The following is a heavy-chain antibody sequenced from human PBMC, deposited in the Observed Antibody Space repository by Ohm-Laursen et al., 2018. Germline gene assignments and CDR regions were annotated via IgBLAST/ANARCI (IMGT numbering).Heavy chain of an antibody. CDR2: IKHDGSEK. V-gene: IGHV3-7*01. CDR1: GFTFSSYW. D-gene: IGHD2/OR15-2a*01. CDR3: ARESIAPFF. J-gene: IGHJ4*02. Sequence: GSLRLSCAASGFTFSSYWMTWVRQAPAKGLEWVDNIKHDGSEKYYVDSVKGRFTISRDNAKNSLYLQMDSLRVEDTAVYFCARESIAPFFWGQGTLVTVSS.